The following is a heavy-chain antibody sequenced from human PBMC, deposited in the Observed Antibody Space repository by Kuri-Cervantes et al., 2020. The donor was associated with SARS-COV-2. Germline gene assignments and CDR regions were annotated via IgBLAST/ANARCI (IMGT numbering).Heavy chain of an antibody. D-gene: IGHD2-15*01. V-gene: IGHV4-59*01. CDR2: IYYSGST. CDR3: ARDAAYCSGGSCYSVGLDY. Sequence: ESLKISCTVSGGSISSYYWSWIRQPPGKGLEWIGYIYYSGSTNYNPSLKSRVTISVDTSKNQFSLKLSSVTAADTAVYYCARDAAYCSGGSCYSVGLDYCGQGTLVTVSS. CDR1: GGSISSYY. J-gene: IGHJ4*02.